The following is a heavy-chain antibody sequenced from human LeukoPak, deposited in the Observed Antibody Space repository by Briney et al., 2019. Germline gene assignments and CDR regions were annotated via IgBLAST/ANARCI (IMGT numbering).Heavy chain of an antibody. V-gene: IGHV4-61*01. D-gene: IGHD3-10*01. CDR2: VYYSGSA. CDR3: ARGFGDWGLSWFDP. Sequence: SETLSLTCTVSGGSVSSGSYYWSWIRQPPGKGLEWIGYVYYSGSAKYNPSLKSRVTISVDTSKNQFSLKLTSVTAADTAVYYCARGFGDWGLSWFDPWGQGTLVTVSS. CDR1: GGSVSSGSYY. J-gene: IGHJ5*02.